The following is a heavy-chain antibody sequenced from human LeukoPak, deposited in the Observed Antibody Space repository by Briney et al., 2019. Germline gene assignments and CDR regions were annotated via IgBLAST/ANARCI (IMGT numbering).Heavy chain of an antibody. J-gene: IGHJ4*02. V-gene: IGHV3-64*01. CDR3: GRDRGGRGSYGGGDY. Sequence: GGSLRLSCAASGFTFSSYAMHWVRQAPGKGLEYVSAISSNGGSTYYANSVKGRFTISRDNSKNTLYLQMGSLRAEDMAVYYCGRDRGGRGSYGGGDYWGQGTLVTVSS. CDR2: ISSNGGST. D-gene: IGHD1-26*01. CDR1: GFTFSSYA.